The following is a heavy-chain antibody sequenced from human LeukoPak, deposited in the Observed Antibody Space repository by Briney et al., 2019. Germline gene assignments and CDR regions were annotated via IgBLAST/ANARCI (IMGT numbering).Heavy chain of an antibody. J-gene: IGHJ3*02. CDR1: GGTFSSYA. D-gene: IGHD3-16*02. Sequence: SVKVSCKASGGTFSSYAISWVRQAPGQGLEWMGGIIPIFGTANYAQRFQGRVTITADESTSTAYMELSSLRSEDTAVYYCARGSTNDYVWGSYRYDFRAFDIWGQGTMVTVSS. CDR2: IIPIFGTA. CDR3: ARGSTNDYVWGSYRYDFRAFDI. V-gene: IGHV1-69*13.